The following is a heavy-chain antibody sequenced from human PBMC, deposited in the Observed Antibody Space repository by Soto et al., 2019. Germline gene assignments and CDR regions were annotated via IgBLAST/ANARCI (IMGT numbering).Heavy chain of an antibody. CDR2: IKQDGSEK. CDR3: ARARPHYDFWSGPYYFDY. D-gene: IGHD3-3*01. V-gene: IGHV3-7*01. Sequence: GGSLRLSCAASGFTFSSYAMSWVRQAPGKGLEWVANIKQDGSEKYYVDSVKGRFTISRDNAKNSLYLQMNSLRAEDTAVYYCARARPHYDFWSGPYYFDYWGQGTLVTVSS. CDR1: GFTFSSYA. J-gene: IGHJ4*02.